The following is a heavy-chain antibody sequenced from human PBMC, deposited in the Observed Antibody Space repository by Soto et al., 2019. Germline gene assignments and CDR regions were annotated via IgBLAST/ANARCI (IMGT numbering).Heavy chain of an antibody. CDR1: GYTFTSYG. Sequence: ASVKVSCKASGYTFTSYGISWVRQAPGQGLEWMGWISAYNGKTNYAQKHQGRDTMTTDTSTSTAYMELSSLRSEDTAVYYCARARPAEYFQHWGQGTLVTVSS. CDR2: ISAYNGKT. CDR3: ARARPAEYFQH. J-gene: IGHJ1*01. V-gene: IGHV1-18*01.